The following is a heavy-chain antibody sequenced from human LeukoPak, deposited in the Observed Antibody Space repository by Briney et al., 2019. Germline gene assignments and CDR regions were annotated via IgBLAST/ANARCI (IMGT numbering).Heavy chain of an antibody. D-gene: IGHD1-26*01. J-gene: IGHJ4*02. CDR3: ARGRGGSYHY. V-gene: IGHV3-23*01. CDR1: GFTFSSYA. CDR2: ISGSGGST. Sequence: GGSLRLSCVASGFTFSSYAMSWVRQAPGKGLEWVSVISGSGGSTYHADSVKGRFTISRDNSKNTLFLQMNSLRAEDTAVYYCARGRGGSYHYWGQGTLVTVSS.